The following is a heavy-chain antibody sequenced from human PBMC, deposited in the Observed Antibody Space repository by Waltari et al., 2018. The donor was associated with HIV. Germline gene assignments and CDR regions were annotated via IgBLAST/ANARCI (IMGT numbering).Heavy chain of an antibody. CDR1: GGTFSSYA. CDR3: ATHGGYCSSTSCSRVDY. J-gene: IGHJ4*02. V-gene: IGHV1-69*01. CDR2: IIPIFGTA. Sequence: QVQLVQSGAEVKKPGSSVKVSCKASGGTFSSYAISWVRPAAGQGLEWMGGIIPIFGTANYAQKFQGRVTITADESTSTAYMELSSLRSEDTAVYYCATHGGYCSSTSCSRVDYWGQGTLVTVSS. D-gene: IGHD2-2*01.